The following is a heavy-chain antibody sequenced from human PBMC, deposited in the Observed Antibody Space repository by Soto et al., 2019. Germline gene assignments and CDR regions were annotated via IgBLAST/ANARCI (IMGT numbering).Heavy chain of an antibody. V-gene: IGHV4-4*02. CDR1: GGTIRSPDW. D-gene: IGHD6-19*01. J-gene: IGHJ5*02. CDR2: IFQSGST. Sequence: SETLSLTCGVSGGTIRSPDWWTWVRQPPGKGLEWIGEIFQSGSTNYTPSLESRVTISVDKSKNQFSLTLTSVTAADTAVYFCARGRGRYSSGWSWFDPWGQGILVTVPQ. CDR3: ARGRGRYSSGWSWFDP.